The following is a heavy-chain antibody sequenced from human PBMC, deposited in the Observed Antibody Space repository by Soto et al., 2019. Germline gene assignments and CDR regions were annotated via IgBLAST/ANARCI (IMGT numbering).Heavy chain of an antibody. D-gene: IGHD4-17*01. CDR2: ISYDGSNK. J-gene: IGHJ6*02. V-gene: IGHV3-30*18. CDR3: AKDLIRTVTTLRSSLLMDG. CDR1: GFTFSSYG. Sequence: GGSLRLSCAASGFTFSSYGMHWVRQAPGKGLEWVAVISYDGSNKYYADSVKGRFTISRDNSKNTLYLQMNSLRAEDTAVYYCAKDLIRTVTTLRSSLLMDGWGQGTTVTVSS.